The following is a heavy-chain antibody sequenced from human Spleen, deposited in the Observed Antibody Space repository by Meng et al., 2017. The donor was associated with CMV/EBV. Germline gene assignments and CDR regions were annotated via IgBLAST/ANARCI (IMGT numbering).Heavy chain of an antibody. J-gene: IGHJ6*02. CDR1: GFTFSSYS. D-gene: IGHD1-26*01. V-gene: IGHV3-21*01. CDR3: VRDGSEFSYSGMDV. Sequence: GGSLRLSCTASGFTFSSYSMNWVRQAPGKGLEWVSSITRSSSYIYYADSLKGRFTVSRDNARNSLFLQMIDLKVEDTAVYYCVRDGSEFSYSGMDVWGQGATVTVSS. CDR2: ITRSSSYI.